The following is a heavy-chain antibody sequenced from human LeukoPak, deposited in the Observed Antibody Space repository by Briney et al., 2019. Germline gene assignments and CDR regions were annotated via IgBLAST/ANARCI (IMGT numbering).Heavy chain of an antibody. J-gene: IGHJ4*02. CDR3: AREGY. V-gene: IGHV1-46*01. CDR1: GYTFTSHY. Sequence: GASVKVSCKSSGYTFTSHYMHWVRQAPGQGLEWMGIINPSGGSTSYAQKFQGRVTMTRDTSISTAYMELSRLRSDDTAVYYCAREGYWGQGTLVTVSS. CDR2: INPSGGST.